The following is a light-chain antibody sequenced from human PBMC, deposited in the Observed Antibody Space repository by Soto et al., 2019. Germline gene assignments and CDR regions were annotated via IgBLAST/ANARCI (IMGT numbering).Light chain of an antibody. V-gene: IGKV3-20*01. CDR2: ASS. CDR1: QSSGSNF. CDR3: QLYVISPH. Sequence: DIVLKQSPGTLSLSTGERATLSCKTSQSSGSNFLAWYQHKPGQAPRLLIYASSNRATGIPDRFTGSASGTDFTLTINRLEPEDFAVYYCQLYVISPHFGQGARLEI. J-gene: IGKJ5*01.